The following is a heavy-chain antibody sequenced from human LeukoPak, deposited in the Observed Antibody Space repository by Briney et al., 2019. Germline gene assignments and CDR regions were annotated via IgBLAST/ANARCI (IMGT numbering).Heavy chain of an antibody. Sequence: GASLRLSCAASGFTFSSYWMSWVRQAAGKGLEWVANIKQDGSEDVYVDSVKGRFTISRDNAKNSLFLQMNTLRAEDTAVYYCARDPYSSTWSYGMDVWGQGTTVTVSS. D-gene: IGHD6-6*01. CDR2: IKQDGSED. J-gene: IGHJ6*02. CDR1: GFTFSSYW. V-gene: IGHV3-7*05. CDR3: ARDPYSSTWSYGMDV.